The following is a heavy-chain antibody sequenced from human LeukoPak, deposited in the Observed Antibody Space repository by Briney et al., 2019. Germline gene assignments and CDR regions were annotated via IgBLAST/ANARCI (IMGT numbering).Heavy chain of an antibody. Sequence: GGSLRLSCAASGFTFSSYSMNWVRQAPGKGLEWVSSISSSSSYIYYADSVKGRFTISRDNAKNSLYLQMNSLRAEDTAVYYCARSLLWFGESLSHAFDIWGQGTMVTVSS. V-gene: IGHV3-21*01. J-gene: IGHJ3*02. D-gene: IGHD3-10*01. CDR2: ISSSSSYI. CDR3: ARSLLWFGESLSHAFDI. CDR1: GFTFSSYS.